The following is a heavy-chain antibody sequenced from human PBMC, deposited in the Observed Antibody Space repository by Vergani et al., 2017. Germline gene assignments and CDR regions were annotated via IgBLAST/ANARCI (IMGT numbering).Heavy chain of an antibody. CDR1: GYTFSNYY. J-gene: IGHJ4*02. V-gene: IGHV1-46*03. D-gene: IGHD3-9*01. CDR2: INPSGGHT. CDR3: ARGDYGILTGYRY. Sequence: QVQVVPSGAEVKKSGASAKVSCKTSGYTFSNYYMHLVRQAPGQGLELMGIINPSGGHTNYAQKFQGRVTMTRDTSTSTVYMELSSLRSEDTAIYYCARGDYGILTGYRYWGQGTLVTVSA.